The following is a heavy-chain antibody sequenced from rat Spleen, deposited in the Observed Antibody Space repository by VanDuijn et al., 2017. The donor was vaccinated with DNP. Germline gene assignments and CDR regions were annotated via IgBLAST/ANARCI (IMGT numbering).Heavy chain of an antibody. CDR2: IWSGGGT. V-gene: IGHV2-45*01. CDR3: ARDLIIRDTTSAMDA. D-gene: IGHD4-3*01. Sequence: VQLVESGGGLVQPGRSLKLSCAASGFTFSDYYMAWVRQAPTKGLEWVGVIWSGGGTAYNSALKSRLSINRDTSKSQVFLKINSLETEDTATYYCARDLIIRDTTSAMDAWGPGTSVTVSS. CDR1: GFTFSDYY. J-gene: IGHJ4*01.